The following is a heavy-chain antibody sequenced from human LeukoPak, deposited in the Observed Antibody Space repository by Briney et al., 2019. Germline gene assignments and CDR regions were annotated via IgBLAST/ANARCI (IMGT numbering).Heavy chain of an antibody. Sequence: SETLSLTCTVSGGSISSYHWSWIRQPPGKGLEWIGYIYYSGSTNYNPSLKSRVTISVDTSKNQFSLKLSSVTAADTAVYYCARGLDGELWLPSYFDYWGQGTLVTVSS. CDR3: ARGLDGELWLPSYFDY. CDR2: IYYSGST. V-gene: IGHV4-59*01. CDR1: GGSISSYH. D-gene: IGHD5-18*01. J-gene: IGHJ4*02.